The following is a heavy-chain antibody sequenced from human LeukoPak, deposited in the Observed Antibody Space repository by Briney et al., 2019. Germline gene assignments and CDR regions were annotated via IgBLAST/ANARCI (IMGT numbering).Heavy chain of an antibody. Sequence: PGGSLRLSCEASGFTFSGYEMNWVRQAPGKGLEWISYICGRGITTYYADSVRGRFTISRDNAKNSLYLQMNSLRAEDTAVYYCARARVPGELNYWGQGTLVTVSS. CDR3: ARARVPGELNY. D-gene: IGHD3-10*01. CDR1: GFTFSGYE. V-gene: IGHV3-48*03. J-gene: IGHJ4*02. CDR2: ICGRGITT.